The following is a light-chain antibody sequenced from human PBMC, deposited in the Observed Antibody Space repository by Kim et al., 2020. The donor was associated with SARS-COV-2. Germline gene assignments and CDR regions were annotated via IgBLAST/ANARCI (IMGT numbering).Light chain of an antibody. Sequence: ASVEDRVTITYRASQGIRNDLGWYQQKPGKAPKRLIYAASSLQSWVPSRFSGSGSGTEFTLTISSLQPEDFGTYYCLQHNSYPSYTFGQGTKLEI. V-gene: IGKV1-17*01. CDR1: QGIRND. CDR3: LQHNSYPSYT. J-gene: IGKJ2*01. CDR2: AAS.